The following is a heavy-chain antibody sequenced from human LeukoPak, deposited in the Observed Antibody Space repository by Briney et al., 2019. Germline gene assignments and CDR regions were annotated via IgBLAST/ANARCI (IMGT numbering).Heavy chain of an antibody. CDR1: GSTFSIYA. CDR3: AKDVRGGDRAIVPIDY. V-gene: IGHV3-23*01. D-gene: IGHD3-16*02. CDR2: ISDSGDST. J-gene: IGHJ4*02. Sequence: GGSLRLSCAASGSTFSIYAMSWVRQAPGKGLEWVSTISDSGDSTYYADSVKGRFTISRDNSKNAVYLQMNSLRVEDTAIYYCAKDVRGGDRAIVPIDYWGQGTLVTVSS.